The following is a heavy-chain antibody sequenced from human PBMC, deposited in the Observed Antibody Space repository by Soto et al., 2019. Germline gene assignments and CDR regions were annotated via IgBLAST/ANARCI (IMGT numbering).Heavy chain of an antibody. J-gene: IGHJ5*02. CDR2: ISAYNGNT. D-gene: IGHD2-15*01. V-gene: IGHV1-18*04. Sequence: ASVKVSCKASGYTFTSYGISWVRQAPGQGLERMGWISAYNGNTNYAQKLQGRVTMTTDTSTSTAYLDLRGLRTDDTGLYYLARDCSGRSCYKGVYRFDPWGQGTLVTVAS. CDR3: ARDCSGRSCYKGVYRFDP. CDR1: GYTFTSYG.